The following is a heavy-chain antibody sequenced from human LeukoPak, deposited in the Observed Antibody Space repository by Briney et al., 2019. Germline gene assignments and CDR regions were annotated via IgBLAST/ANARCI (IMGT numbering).Heavy chain of an antibody. CDR1: SGSMRSSNW. CDR2: IYHSGST. J-gene: IGHJ3*02. D-gene: IGHD3-3*02. V-gene: IGHV4-4*02. CDR3: ARRSPIYDAFDI. Sequence: SETLSLTCTVSSGSMRSSNWWIWVRQPPGKGLEWIGEIYHSGSTNYNPSLKSRVTISVDKSKNQFSLKLGSVTAADTAMYYCARRSPIYDAFDIWGQGTMVTVSS.